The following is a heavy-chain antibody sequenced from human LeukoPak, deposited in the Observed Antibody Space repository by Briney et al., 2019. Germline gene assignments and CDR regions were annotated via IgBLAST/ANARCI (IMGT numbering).Heavy chain of an antibody. Sequence: ASVKVSCKASGYTFTTYGISWVRQAPGQGLEWMGWISVYNGNTNYAQKLQGRVTMTTDTSTNTAYMELRNLRSGDTAVYYCARGQARSPHVFDIWGQGTMVTVSS. CDR3: ARGQARSPHVFDI. D-gene: IGHD1-26*01. CDR2: ISVYNGNT. J-gene: IGHJ3*02. V-gene: IGHV1-18*01. CDR1: GYTFTTYG.